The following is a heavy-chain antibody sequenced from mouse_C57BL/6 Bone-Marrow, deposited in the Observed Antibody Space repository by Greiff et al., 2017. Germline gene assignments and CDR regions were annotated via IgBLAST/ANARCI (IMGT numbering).Heavy chain of an antibody. V-gene: IGHV5-4*03. CDR3: ASTFYFDY. Sequence: EVMLVESGGGLVKPGGSLKLSCAASGFTFSSYAMSWVRQTPEKRLEWVATISDGGSYTYYPDNVKGRFTISRDNAKNNRYLQMSHLKSEDTAMYYCASTFYFDYWGQGTTLTVSS. J-gene: IGHJ2*01. CDR2: ISDGGSYT. CDR1: GFTFSSYA.